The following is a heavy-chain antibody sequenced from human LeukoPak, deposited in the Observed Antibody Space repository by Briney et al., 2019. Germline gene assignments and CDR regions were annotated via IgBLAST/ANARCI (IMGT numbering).Heavy chain of an antibody. V-gene: IGHV1-69*05. CDR1: GGTFSSYA. Sequence: SVKVSCKASGGTFSSYAISWVRQAPGQGLEWMGGIIPIFGTANYAQKFQGRVTITTDESTSTAYMELSSLRSEDTAIYYCARIGHDLYQTFDFWGNGNLITVSS. D-gene: IGHD2-2*01. CDR3: ARIGHDLYQTFDF. CDR2: IIPIFGTA. J-gene: IGHJ4*01.